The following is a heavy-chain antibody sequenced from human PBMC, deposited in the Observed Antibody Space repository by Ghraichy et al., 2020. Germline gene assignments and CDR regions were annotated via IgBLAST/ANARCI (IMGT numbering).Heavy chain of an antibody. CDR1: GGSISSSSYY. CDR2: IYYSGST. CDR3: ARYIAAAGGIDY. V-gene: IGHV4-39*01. Sequence: SETLSLTCTVSGGSISSSSYYWGWIRQPPGKGLEWIGSIYYSGSTYYNPSLKSRVTISVDTSKNQFSLKLSSVTAADTAVYYCARYIAAAGGIDYWGQGTLVTVSS. D-gene: IGHD6-13*01. J-gene: IGHJ4*02.